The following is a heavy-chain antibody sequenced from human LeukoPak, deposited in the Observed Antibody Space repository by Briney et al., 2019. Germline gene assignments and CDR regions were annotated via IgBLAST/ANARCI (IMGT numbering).Heavy chain of an antibody. CDR1: GFTFSSYT. Sequence: GGSLRLSCAASGFTFSSYTMHWVRQAPGKGLEWLAVISSDGSNKYYADSVKGRFTISRDNSKNTLYLQMNILRPEDTAVYYCVSLIPSYWGQGTLVTVSS. V-gene: IGHV3-30-3*01. CDR2: ISSDGSNK. D-gene: IGHD3-10*01. CDR3: VSLIPSY. J-gene: IGHJ4*02.